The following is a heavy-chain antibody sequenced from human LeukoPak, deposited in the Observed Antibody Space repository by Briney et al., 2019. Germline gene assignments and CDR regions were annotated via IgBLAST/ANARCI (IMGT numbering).Heavy chain of an antibody. CDR3: AREKKITMMVGILTTTPDAFDV. V-gene: IGHV4-59*12. CDR2: IYYSGST. D-gene: IGHD3-22*01. Sequence: SETLSLTCTVSGGSISSYYWSWIRQPPGKGLEWIGSIYYSGSTYYNPSLKSRVTISVDTSKNQFSLKLSSVTAADTAMYYCAREKKITMMVGILTTTPDAFDVWGQGTMVTVSS. CDR1: GGSISSYY. J-gene: IGHJ3*01.